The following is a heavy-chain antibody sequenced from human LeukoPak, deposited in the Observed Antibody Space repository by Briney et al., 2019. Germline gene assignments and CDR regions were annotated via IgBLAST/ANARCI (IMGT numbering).Heavy chain of an antibody. V-gene: IGHV3-23*01. Sequence: PGGSLRLSCAASGFTFSSYAMSWVRQAPGKGLEWVSAISGSGGSTYYADSVKGRFTISRDNSKNTLYLQMNSPRAEDTAVYYCAKDLGYCSSISCFQNDAFDIWGQGTMVTVSS. CDR1: GFTFSSYA. D-gene: IGHD2-2*01. CDR3: AKDLGYCSSISCFQNDAFDI. CDR2: ISGSGGST. J-gene: IGHJ3*02.